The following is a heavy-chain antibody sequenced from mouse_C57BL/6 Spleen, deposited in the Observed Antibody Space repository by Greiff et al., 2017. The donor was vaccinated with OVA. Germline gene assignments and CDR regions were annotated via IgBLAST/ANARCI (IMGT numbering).Heavy chain of an antibody. CDR3: ARGDDGYYEEFAY. V-gene: IGHV5-6*02. D-gene: IGHD2-3*01. CDR1: GFTFSSYG. CDR2: ISSGGSYT. Sequence: DVKLQESGGDLVKPGGSLKLSCAASGFTFSSYGMSWVRQTPDKRLEWVATISSGGSYTYYPDSVKGRFTISRDNAKNTLYLQMSSLKSEDTAMYYCARGDDGYYEEFAYWGQGTLVTVSA. J-gene: IGHJ3*01.